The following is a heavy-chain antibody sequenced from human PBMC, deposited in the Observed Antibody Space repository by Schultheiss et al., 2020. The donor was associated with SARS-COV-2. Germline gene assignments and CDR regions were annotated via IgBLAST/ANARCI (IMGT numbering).Heavy chain of an antibody. J-gene: IGHJ4*02. CDR2: ISGSGGST. V-gene: IGHV3-23*01. D-gene: IGHD6-13*01. CDR3: ARDYGQQLLDDY. Sequence: GESLKISCAASGFTFSSYAMSWVRQAPGKGLEWVSAISGSGGSTYYADSVKGRFTISRDNSKNSLYLQMNSLRAEDTAVYYCARDYGQQLLDDYWGQGTLVTVSS. CDR1: GFTFSSYA.